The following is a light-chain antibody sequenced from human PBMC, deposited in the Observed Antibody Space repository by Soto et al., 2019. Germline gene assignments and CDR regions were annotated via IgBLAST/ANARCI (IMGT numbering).Light chain of an antibody. V-gene: IGLV2-14*01. Sequence: VLTQPASVSGSPGQSITISCTGSGRDIGAYNYVSWYQQHPGKAPKLIIYGVKNRPSGVSNRFSASKSAFTASLTISGLQAEDEADYYCSSYTTSYFYVFGPGTKVTVL. CDR2: GVK. CDR1: GRDIGAYNY. J-gene: IGLJ1*01. CDR3: SSYTTSYFYV.